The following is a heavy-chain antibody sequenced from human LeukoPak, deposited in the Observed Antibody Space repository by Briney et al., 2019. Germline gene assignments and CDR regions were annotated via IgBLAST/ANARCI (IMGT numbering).Heavy chain of an antibody. Sequence: SETLSLTCTVSGGSISSSSSYWGWIRQPPGTGLEWIGSIYYSGSTYSNPSLKSRVTIFVDTSKNQFSLKLSSVTAADTAVYYCASKTASQNYYFDYWGQGTLVTVSS. J-gene: IGHJ4*02. CDR1: GGSISSSSSY. CDR3: ASKTASQNYYFDY. V-gene: IGHV4-39*01. D-gene: IGHD2/OR15-2a*01. CDR2: IYYSGST.